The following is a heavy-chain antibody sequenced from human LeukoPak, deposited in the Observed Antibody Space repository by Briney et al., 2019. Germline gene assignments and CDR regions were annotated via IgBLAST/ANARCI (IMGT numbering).Heavy chain of an antibody. CDR1: GGSISSYY. CDR2: IYYSGST. V-gene: IGHV4-59*01. CDR3: ARTSYYDFWSGYSNWFDP. Sequence: SETLSLTCTVSGGSISSYYWSWIRQPPGKGLEWIGYIYYSGSTNYNPSLKSRVTISVDTSKNQFSLKLSSVTAADTAVYYCARTSYYDFWSGYSNWFDPWGQGTLVTVSS. D-gene: IGHD3-3*01. J-gene: IGHJ5*02.